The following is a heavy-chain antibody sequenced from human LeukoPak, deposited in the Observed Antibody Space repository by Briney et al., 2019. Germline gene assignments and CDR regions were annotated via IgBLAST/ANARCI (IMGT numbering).Heavy chain of an antibody. CDR1: GGSIRSYY. D-gene: IGHD2-15*01. J-gene: IGHJ4*02. Sequence: PSETLSLTCTVSGGSIRSYYWSWIRQPPGKGLEWIAYIYYSGSTNYNPSLKSRVTISVDTSKNQLSLKLSSVTAADTAVYFCARRYCSGGSCLDDYWGQGTLVTVSS. CDR2: IYYSGST. V-gene: IGHV4-59*12. CDR3: ARRYCSGGSCLDDY.